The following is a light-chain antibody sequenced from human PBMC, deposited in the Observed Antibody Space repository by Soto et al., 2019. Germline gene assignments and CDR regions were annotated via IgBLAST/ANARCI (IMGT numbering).Light chain of an antibody. Sequence: DIPMTQSPSTLSAFVGDRVTITCRASQSIGSWLAWYQQKAGKAPKLLIYKTSSLESGVPSRFSGSGSGTEFTLTISSLQPDDFATYFCQQYSSFPWTFGQGTKVEIK. J-gene: IGKJ1*01. CDR1: QSIGSW. CDR2: KTS. V-gene: IGKV1-5*03. CDR3: QQYSSFPWT.